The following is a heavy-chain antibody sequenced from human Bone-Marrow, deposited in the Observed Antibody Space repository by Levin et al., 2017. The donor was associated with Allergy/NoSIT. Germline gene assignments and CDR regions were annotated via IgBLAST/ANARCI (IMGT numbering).Heavy chain of an antibody. D-gene: IGHD2-15*01. CDR1: GGTFSSYA. CDR3: ARLSVGGSLSLGVLDI. V-gene: IGHV1-69*06. Sequence: SVKVSCKASGGTFSSYAISWVRQAPGQGLEWMGGIIPIFGTANYAQKFQGRVTITADKSTSTAYMELSSLRSEDTAVYYCARLSVGGSLSLGVLDIWGQGTMVTVSS. J-gene: IGHJ3*02. CDR2: IIPIFGTA.